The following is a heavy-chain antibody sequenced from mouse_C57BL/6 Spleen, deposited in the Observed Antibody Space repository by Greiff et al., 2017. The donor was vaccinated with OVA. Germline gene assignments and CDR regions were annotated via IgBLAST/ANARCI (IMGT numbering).Heavy chain of an antibody. J-gene: IGHJ3*01. V-gene: IGHV1-26*01. CDR3: ASDGYSPFAY. CDR2: INPNNGGT. D-gene: IGHD2-3*01. Sequence: EVKLQQSGPELVKPGASVKISCKASGYTFTDYYMNWVKQSHGKSLEWIGDINPNNGGTSYNQKFKGKATLTVDKSSSTAYMELRSLTSEDSAVYYCASDGYSPFAYWGQGTLVTVSA. CDR1: GYTFTDYY.